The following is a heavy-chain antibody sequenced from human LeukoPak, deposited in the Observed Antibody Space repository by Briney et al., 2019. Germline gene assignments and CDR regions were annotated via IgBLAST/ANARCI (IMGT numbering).Heavy chain of an antibody. D-gene: IGHD2-2*01. V-gene: IGHV3-48*03. Sequence: GGSLRLSCAASGFTFSSYEMNWVRQAPGKGLEWVSYISSSGSTIYYADSVKGRFTISRDNAKNSLYLQMNSLRAEDTAVYYCARDSTCSSTSCYAGYYYGMDVWGQGTTVTVSS. CDR1: GFTFSSYE. J-gene: IGHJ6*02. CDR3: ARDSTCSSTSCYAGYYYGMDV. CDR2: ISSSGSTI.